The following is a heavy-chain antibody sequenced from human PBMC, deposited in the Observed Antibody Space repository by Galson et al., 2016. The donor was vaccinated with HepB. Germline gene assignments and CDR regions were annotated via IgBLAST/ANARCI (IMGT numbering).Heavy chain of an antibody. V-gene: IGHV4-34*01. CDR1: GGSLSGHY. J-gene: IGHJ6*02. CDR2: INQSGDT. D-gene: IGHD2-21*01. CDR3: AGGPRRCFGIRCNSVFGWRYHAMDV. Sequence: SETLSLTCAVYGGSLSGHYWSWLRQPLGGGLEWIGEINQSGDTNYNPSLASRVTISVDVSKNQFSLRLMSVTAADTGVFFCAGGPRRCFGIRCNSVFGWRYHAMDVWGQGTTVTVSS.